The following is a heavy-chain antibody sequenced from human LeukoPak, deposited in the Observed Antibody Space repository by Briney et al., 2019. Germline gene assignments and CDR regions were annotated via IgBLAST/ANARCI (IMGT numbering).Heavy chain of an antibody. V-gene: IGHV3-30*18. Sequence: PGGSLRLSCAASGFTFSSYGMHWVRQAPGKGLEWVAVISYDGSNKYFADSVKGRFTISRDNSKNTLYLQMNSLRAEDTAVYYCAKDVSSSWYTNNWFDPWGQGTLVTVSS. CDR3: AKDVSSSWYTNNWFDP. CDR2: ISYDGSNK. CDR1: GFTFSSYG. D-gene: IGHD6-13*01. J-gene: IGHJ5*02.